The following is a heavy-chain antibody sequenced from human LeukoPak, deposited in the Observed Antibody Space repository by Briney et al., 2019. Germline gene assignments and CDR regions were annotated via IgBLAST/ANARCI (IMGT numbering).Heavy chain of an antibody. V-gene: IGHV3-33*06. Sequence: GGSLRPSCAASGFTFSSYGMHWVRQAPGKGLEWVAVIWYDGSNKYYADSVKGRFTISRDNSKNTLYLQMNSLRAEDTAVYYCAKDRYCSGGSCSKYFDYWGQGTLVTVSS. D-gene: IGHD2-15*01. CDR1: GFTFSSYG. CDR2: IWYDGSNK. CDR3: AKDRYCSGGSCSKYFDY. J-gene: IGHJ4*02.